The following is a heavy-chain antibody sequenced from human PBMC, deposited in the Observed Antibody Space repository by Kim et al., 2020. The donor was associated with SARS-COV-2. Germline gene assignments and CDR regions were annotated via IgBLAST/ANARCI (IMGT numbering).Heavy chain of an antibody. CDR1: GYSFTSYW. V-gene: IGHV5-51*01. Sequence: GESLKISCKGSGYSFTSYWIGWVRQMPGKGLEWMGIIYPGDSDTRYSPSFQGQVTISADKSISTAYLQWSSLKASDTAMYYCARQGRGGSGSYYTPKWYYYGMDVWGQGTTVTVSS. J-gene: IGHJ6*02. CDR2: IYPGDSDT. D-gene: IGHD3-10*01. CDR3: ARQGRGGSGSYYTPKWYYYGMDV.